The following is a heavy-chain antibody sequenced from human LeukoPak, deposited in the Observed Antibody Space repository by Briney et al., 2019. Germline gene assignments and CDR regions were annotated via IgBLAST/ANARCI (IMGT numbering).Heavy chain of an antibody. V-gene: IGHV1-46*01. Sequence: GASVKVSCKASGYTFTGYYMHWVRQAPGQRLEWMGIIYSSGGSTSAQKFQGRVTMTRDTSTSTVYMELSSLRSEDTAVYYCAREPPNSYYFDYWGQGTLVTVSS. D-gene: IGHD2/OR15-2a*01. CDR3: AREPPNSYYFDY. CDR1: GYTFTGYY. J-gene: IGHJ4*02. CDR2: IYSSGGST.